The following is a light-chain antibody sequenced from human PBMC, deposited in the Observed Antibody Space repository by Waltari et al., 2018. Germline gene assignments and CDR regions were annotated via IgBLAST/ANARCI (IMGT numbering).Light chain of an antibody. CDR3: QQSYSTPPIT. CDR1: QSISSY. CDR2: AAS. J-gene: IGKJ5*01. V-gene: IGKV1-39*01. Sequence: DIQMTQSPSSLSASVGDRVTITCRASQSISSYFNWYPQKPGKAPKLPIYAASSLQSGVPSRFSGSGSGTDFTLTISSLQPEDFATYYCQQSYSTPPITFGQGTRLEIK.